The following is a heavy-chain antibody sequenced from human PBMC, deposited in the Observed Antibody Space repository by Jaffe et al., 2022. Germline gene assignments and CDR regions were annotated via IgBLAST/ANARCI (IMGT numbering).Heavy chain of an antibody. Sequence: QVQLVESGGGVVQPGGSLRLSCAASGFTFSSYGMHWVRQAPGKGLEWVAFIRYDGSNKYYADSVKGRFTISRDNSKNTLYLQMNSLRAEDTAVYYCAKRHRGVPDYYYMDVWGKGTTVTVSS. CDR1: GFTFSSYG. J-gene: IGHJ6*03. V-gene: IGHV3-30*02. CDR2: IRYDGSNK. D-gene: IGHD3-10*01. CDR3: AKRHRGVPDYYYMDV.